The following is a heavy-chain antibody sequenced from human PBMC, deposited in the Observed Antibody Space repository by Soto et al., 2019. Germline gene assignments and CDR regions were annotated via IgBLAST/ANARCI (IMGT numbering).Heavy chain of an antibody. V-gene: IGHV3-30-3*01. CDR1: GFTFSSYA. CDR3: TREHCTNGVCYRGSYYGMDV. CDR2: ISYDGSNK. J-gene: IGHJ6*02. Sequence: GGSLRLSCAASGFTFSSYAMHWVRQAPGKGLEWVAVISYDGSNKYYADSVKGRFTISRDNSKNTLYLQMNSLRAEDTAVYYCTREHCTNGVCYRGSYYGMDVWGQGTTVTVSS. D-gene: IGHD2-8*01.